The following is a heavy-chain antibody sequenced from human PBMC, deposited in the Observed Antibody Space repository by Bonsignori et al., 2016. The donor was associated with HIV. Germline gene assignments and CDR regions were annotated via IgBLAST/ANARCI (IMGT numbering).Heavy chain of an antibody. D-gene: IGHD6-19*01. CDR2: IFHSGST. J-gene: IGHJ2*01. Sequence: WIRQPPGKGLEWIGSIFHSGSTYYNPSLKSRVTISVDTSKNQFSMQLSSVTAADTAMYYCARDSDKAMAALSSYWYFDLWGRGTLVTVSS. V-gene: IGHV4-38-2*02. CDR3: ARDSDKAMAALSSYWYFDL.